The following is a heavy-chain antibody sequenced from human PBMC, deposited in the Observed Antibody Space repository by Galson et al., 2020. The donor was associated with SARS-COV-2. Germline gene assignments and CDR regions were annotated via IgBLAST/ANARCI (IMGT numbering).Heavy chain of an antibody. Sequence: GGSLRLSCAASGFTFSNAWMSWVRQAPGKGLEWVGRIKSKTDGGTTDYAAPVKGRFTISRDDSKNTLYLQMNSLKTEDTAVYYCTTNQLLTERYNWNPTLDYWGQGTLVTVSS. V-gene: IGHV3-15*01. D-gene: IGHD1-20*01. CDR2: IKSKTDGGTT. CDR3: TTNQLLTERYNWNPTLDY. J-gene: IGHJ4*02. CDR1: GFTFSNAW.